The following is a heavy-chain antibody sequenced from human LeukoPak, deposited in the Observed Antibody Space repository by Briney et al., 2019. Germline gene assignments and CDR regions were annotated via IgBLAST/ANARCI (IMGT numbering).Heavy chain of an antibody. V-gene: IGHV1-69*02. J-gene: IGHJ5*02. CDR3: ARATGWYNWFDP. D-gene: IGHD6-19*01. CDR2: IIPILGIA. CDR1: GGTFSSYT. Sequence: GSSVKVSSTASGGTFSSYTISWVRQAPGQGLEWMGRIIPILGIANYAQKFQGRVTITADKSTSTAYMELSSLRSEDTAVYYCARATGWYNWFDPWGQGTLVTVSS.